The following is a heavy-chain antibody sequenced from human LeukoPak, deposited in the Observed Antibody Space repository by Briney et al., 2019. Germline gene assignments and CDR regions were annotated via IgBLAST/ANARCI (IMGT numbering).Heavy chain of an antibody. J-gene: IGHJ4*02. CDR3: ASQRKWELPPDY. D-gene: IGHD1-26*01. CDR1: GFPVSGNY. Sequence: GGSLRLSCASSGFPVSGNYMSWVRQSPGKGLEWVSVIFAGGGTKYADSVKGRFTISRDNSKNTLYLQMNSLRAEDTAVYYCASQRKWELPPDYWGQGTLVTVSS. V-gene: IGHV3-66*04. CDR2: IFAGGGT.